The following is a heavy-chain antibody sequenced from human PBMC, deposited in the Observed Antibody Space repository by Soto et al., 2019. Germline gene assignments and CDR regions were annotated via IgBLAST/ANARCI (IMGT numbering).Heavy chain of an antibody. CDR2: INPNSGGT. J-gene: IGHJ6*02. Sequence: QVQLVQSGAEVKKPGASVKVSCKASGYTFTGYYMHWVRQAPGQGLEWMGWINPNSGGTNDAQKFQGWVTMTRDTSISTAYMELSRLRSDDTAVYYCARDRGGGGMDVWGQGTTVTVSS. V-gene: IGHV1-2*04. D-gene: IGHD3-16*01. CDR1: GYTFTGYY. CDR3: ARDRGGGGMDV.